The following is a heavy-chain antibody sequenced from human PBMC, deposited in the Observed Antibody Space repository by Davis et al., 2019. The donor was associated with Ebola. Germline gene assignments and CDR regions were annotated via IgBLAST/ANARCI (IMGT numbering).Heavy chain of an antibody. D-gene: IGHD4-11*01. J-gene: IGHJ5*02. CDR2: ISSSSSYI. Sequence: GESLKISCAASGFTFSSYSMNWVRQAPGKGLEWVSSISSSSSYIYYADSVKGRFTISRDNAKNSLYLQMNSLRAEDTAVYYCARDDYTALNWFDPWGQGTLVTVSS. CDR3: ARDDYTALNWFDP. V-gene: IGHV3-21*01. CDR1: GFTFSSYS.